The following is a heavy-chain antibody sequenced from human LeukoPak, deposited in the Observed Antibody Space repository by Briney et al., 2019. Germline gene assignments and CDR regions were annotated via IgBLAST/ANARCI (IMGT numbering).Heavy chain of an antibody. D-gene: IGHD6-19*01. CDR1: GFTFSSYS. V-gene: IGHV3-48*01. J-gene: IGHJ6*03. CDR3: ARSDSSSGWYGYYYYMDV. Sequence: GGSLRLSCAASGFTFSSYSMNWVRQAPGKGLEWVSYISSSSSTIYYADSVKGRFTISRDNAKNSLYLQMNSLRAEDTAVYYCARSDSSSGWYGYYYYMDVWGKGTTVTVSS. CDR2: ISSSSSTI.